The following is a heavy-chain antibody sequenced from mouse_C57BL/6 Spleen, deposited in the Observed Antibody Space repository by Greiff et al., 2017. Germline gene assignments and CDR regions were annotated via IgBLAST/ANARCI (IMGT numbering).Heavy chain of an antibody. CDR1: GYSITSGYY. J-gene: IGHJ1*03. CDR3: ARDLRYFDV. V-gene: IGHV3-6*01. CDR2: ISYDGSN. Sequence: EVQLQESGPGLVKPSQSLSLTCSVTGYSITSGYYWNWIRQFPGNKLEWMGDISYDGSNNYNPSLTNRISITSDTSQILLFLKLNSVTTEDTATCYCARDLRYFDVWGTGTTVTVSS.